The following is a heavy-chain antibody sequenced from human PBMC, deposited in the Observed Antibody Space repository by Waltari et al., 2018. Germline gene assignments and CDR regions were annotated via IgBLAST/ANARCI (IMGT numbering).Heavy chain of an antibody. CDR3: AGRRTNLYYDFWSGYDRGYWFDP. CDR2: INHSVST. Sequence: QVQLQQWGAGLLRPSETLSLTCAVYGGSFRGYYWSWIRQPPATGPEWIGEINHSVSTNYTPSLKSRVTISVDTCKNQFSLKLSSVTSADTAVYYCAGRRTNLYYDFWSGYDRGYWFDPWGQGTLVTVSS. D-gene: IGHD3-3*01. J-gene: IGHJ5*02. CDR1: GGSFRGYY. V-gene: IGHV4-34*01.